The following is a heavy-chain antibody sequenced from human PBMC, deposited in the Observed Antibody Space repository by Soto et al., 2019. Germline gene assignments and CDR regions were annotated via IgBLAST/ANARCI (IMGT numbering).Heavy chain of an antibody. CDR2: ISYDGSNK. D-gene: IGHD5-18*01. CDR1: GFTFSSYA. CDR3: ARGVDTAMIDH. J-gene: IGHJ4*02. Sequence: PGGSLRLSCAASGFTFSSYAMHWVRQATGKGLEWVAVISYDGSNKYYADSVKGRFTISRDNSKNTLYLQMNSLRAEDTAVYYCARGVDTAMIDHWGQGTLVTVSS. V-gene: IGHV3-30-3*01.